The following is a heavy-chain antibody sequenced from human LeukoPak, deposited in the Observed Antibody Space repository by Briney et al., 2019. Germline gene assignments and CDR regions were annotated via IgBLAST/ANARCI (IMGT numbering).Heavy chain of an antibody. D-gene: IGHD3-10*01. J-gene: IGHJ4*02. CDR1: GGSINDYN. CDR3: ATGRYAYGSEY. V-gene: IGHV4-59*08. CDR2: VYYIGST. Sequence: KPSETLSLTCSVSGGSINDYNWSWIRPPPGLGLEWIGYVYYIGSTNYNTSLKSRVTISLHTSKNQFSLRLTSVTAADTAVYYCATGRYAYGSEYWGQGTLVTVSS.